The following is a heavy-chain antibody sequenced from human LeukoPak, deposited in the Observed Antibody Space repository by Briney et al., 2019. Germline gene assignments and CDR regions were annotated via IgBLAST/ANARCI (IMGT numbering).Heavy chain of an antibody. CDR3: AKIQAARGGDWLDP. J-gene: IGHJ5*02. CDR2: ISGSGGST. Sequence: PGGSLRLSCAASGFTFSSYAMSWVRQAPGKGLEWVSAISGSGGSTYHADSVKGRFTISRDNSKNTLYLQMNSLRAEDTAVYYCAKIQAARGGDWLDPWGQGTLVTVSS. D-gene: IGHD6-6*01. CDR1: GFTFSSYA. V-gene: IGHV3-23*01.